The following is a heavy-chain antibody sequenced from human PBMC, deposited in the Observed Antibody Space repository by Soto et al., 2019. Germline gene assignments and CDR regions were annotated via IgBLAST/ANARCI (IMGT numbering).Heavy chain of an antibody. CDR3: ARYYDSSGYYSGDAFDI. D-gene: IGHD3-22*01. J-gene: IGHJ3*02. CDR2: IYYSGST. V-gene: IGHV4-59*01. Sequence: SETLSLTCTVSGGSISSYYWSWIRQPPGKGLEWIGYIYYSGSTNYNPSLKSRVTISVDTSKNQFSLKLSSVTAADTAVYYCARYYDSSGYYSGDAFDIWGQGTMVTVSS. CDR1: GGSISSYY.